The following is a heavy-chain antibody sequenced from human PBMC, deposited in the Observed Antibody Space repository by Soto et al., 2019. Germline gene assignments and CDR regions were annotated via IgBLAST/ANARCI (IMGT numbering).Heavy chain of an antibody. CDR3: GTMPIVVEPAPMDV. V-gene: IGHV4-30-4*01. J-gene: IGHJ6*02. CDR1: GGSISIGDYY. CDR2: IYYSGST. D-gene: IGHD2-2*01. Sequence: SEPLSLTCTVSGGSISIGDYYWSWIRQPPGKGLEWIGYIYYSGSTSYNASLKSRTSISADPSNNQFSLKLHSLTAADTAVYFCGTMPIVVEPAPMDVWGPGTSVTVSS.